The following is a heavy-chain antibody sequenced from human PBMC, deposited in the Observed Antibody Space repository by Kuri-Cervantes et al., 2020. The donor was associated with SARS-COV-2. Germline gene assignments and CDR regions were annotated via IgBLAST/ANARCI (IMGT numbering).Heavy chain of an antibody. CDR2: ISSRNSAI. CDR3: ARDGAGFGDFDY. Sequence: GGSLRLSCAASGFTFSDYYMSWIRQAPGKGPEWVSYISSRNSAIYYADSVKGRFTISRDNAKNSLYLQMNSLRAEDTAVYYCARDGAGFGDFDYWGQGTLVTVSS. J-gene: IGHJ4*02. V-gene: IGHV3-11*04. D-gene: IGHD3-16*01. CDR1: GFTFSDYY.